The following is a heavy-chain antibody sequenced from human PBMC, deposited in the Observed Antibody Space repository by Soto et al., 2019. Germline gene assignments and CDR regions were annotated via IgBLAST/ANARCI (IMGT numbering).Heavy chain of an antibody. J-gene: IGHJ5*02. D-gene: IGHD6-19*01. Sequence: PGGSLRLSCAASGFTFSSYGMHWVRQAPGKGLEWVAVMWYDGSNKYYADSVKGRFTISRDNSKNTLYLQMNSLRAEDTAVYYCARVKIFSGWYAGLGSWGQGTLVTVSS. V-gene: IGHV3-33*01. CDR1: GFTFSSYG. CDR3: ARVKIFSGWYAGLGS. CDR2: MWYDGSNK.